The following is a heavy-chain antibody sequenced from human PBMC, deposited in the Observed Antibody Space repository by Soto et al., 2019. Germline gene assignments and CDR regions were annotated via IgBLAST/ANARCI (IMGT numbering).Heavy chain of an antibody. V-gene: IGHV4-39*01. CDR2: IYYIGKT. CDR1: GASITSTTYF. Sequence: SETLSLTCTLSGASITSTTYFWAWIRNPPGKGLEWVGSIYYIGKTHYNPSLKSRVTISVDRSKNQFSLQMSSVTAADTAVYYCAKNLPRTGRFDYWGKGSLV. J-gene: IGHJ4*02. CDR3: AKNLPRTGRFDY.